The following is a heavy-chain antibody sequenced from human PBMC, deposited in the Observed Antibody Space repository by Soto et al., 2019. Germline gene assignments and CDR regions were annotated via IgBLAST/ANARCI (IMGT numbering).Heavy chain of an antibody. CDR2: LGTGGDT. V-gene: IGHV3-13*01. Sequence: EVQLVESGGGLVQPGGSLRLACEASGFTVTSYDMHWVRHVTGKGLEWVSTLGTGGDTYFADSVKGRFTISRENAKNSLYLQMNKLGAGDTAVYFCARGITVRGGLDPGISGPFDYWGQGTLVAVSS. CDR3: ARGITVRGGLDPGISGPFDY. CDR1: GFTVTSYD. J-gene: IGHJ4*02. D-gene: IGHD3-10*01.